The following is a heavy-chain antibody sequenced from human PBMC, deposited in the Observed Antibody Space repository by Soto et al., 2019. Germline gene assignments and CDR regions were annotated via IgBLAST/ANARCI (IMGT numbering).Heavy chain of an antibody. Sequence: GGSLRLSCAASGITISNYPMSWVRQAPGKGLDWVSGISGSGDRTYYADSAKGRFTISKDISRNSLSLQLDSLGVEDTAVYFCVKDDGGYPSTAPHWGKGTLVTVSS. D-gene: IGHD3-22*01. CDR1: GITISNYP. J-gene: IGHJ4*02. CDR3: VKDDGGYPSTAPH. V-gene: IGHV3-23*01. CDR2: ISGSGDRT.